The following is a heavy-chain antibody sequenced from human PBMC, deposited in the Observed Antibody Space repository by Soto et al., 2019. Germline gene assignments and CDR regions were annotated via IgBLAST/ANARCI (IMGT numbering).Heavy chain of an antibody. V-gene: IGHV1-3*04. D-gene: IGHD6-19*01. CDR2: VNTGNGNT. J-gene: IGHJ4*02. CDR3: ARGHWLASFDY. CDR1: GYTFTSYA. Sequence: ASVKVSCKASGYTFTSYAIHWVRQAPGQRLEWMGVVNTGNGNTKYSQKFQGRVTITRDTSASTAYMDLSSLRSEDTAVYYCARGHWLASFDYWVQRTLVTVSS.